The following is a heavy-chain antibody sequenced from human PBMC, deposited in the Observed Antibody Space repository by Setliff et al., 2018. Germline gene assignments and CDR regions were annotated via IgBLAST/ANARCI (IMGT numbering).Heavy chain of an antibody. Sequence: ASVKVSCKASGYTLTTYYMHGVRQAPGQGLEWMGLINPSGESTVYAEKFQGRVSMTRDTSTSTVCMDLESLKSGDTAIYYCARGIIAYASWAPNKHAYYYYMDAWGNGTTVTVSS. D-gene: IGHD2-2*01. CDR2: INPSGEST. CDR1: GYTLTTYY. CDR3: ARGIIAYASWAPNKHAYYYYMDA. V-gene: IGHV1-46*01. J-gene: IGHJ6*03.